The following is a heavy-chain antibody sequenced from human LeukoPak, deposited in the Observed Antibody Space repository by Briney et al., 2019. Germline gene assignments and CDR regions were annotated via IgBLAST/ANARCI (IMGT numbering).Heavy chain of an antibody. V-gene: IGHV1-46*01. CDR2: INPSGGST. D-gene: IGHD3-22*01. CDR1: GYTFTSYY. J-gene: IGHJ4*02. Sequence: ASVKVSCKASGYTFTSYYMHWVRQAPGQGLEWMGIINPSGGSTSYAQKFQGRVTMTRDTSTSTVYMELSSLRSEDTAVYYCARDRHYYDSSGYYTSRYFDYWGQGTPVTVSS. CDR3: ARDRHYYDSSGYYTSRYFDY.